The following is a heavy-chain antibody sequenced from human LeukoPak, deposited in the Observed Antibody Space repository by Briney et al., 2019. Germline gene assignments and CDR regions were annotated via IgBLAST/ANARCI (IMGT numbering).Heavy chain of an antibody. V-gene: IGHV3-53*05. D-gene: IGHD2-15*01. Sequence: GGSLRLSCAASGFSVSTDHMSWVRQAPGKGLEWVSVIYNDGSTYYADTVKGRFTISRDNSKNTLYLQMNSLRAEDTAVYYCARDGHGDPVGFDYWGQGTLVTVSS. CDR1: GFSVSTDH. CDR2: IYNDGST. CDR3: ARDGHGDPVGFDY. J-gene: IGHJ4*02.